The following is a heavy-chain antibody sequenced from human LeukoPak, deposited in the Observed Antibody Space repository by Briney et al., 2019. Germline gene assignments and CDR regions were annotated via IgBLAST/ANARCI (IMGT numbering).Heavy chain of an antibody. CDR2: IYYSGST. CDR3: ARGLPAAGPYQTFWFDP. D-gene: IGHD6-13*01. V-gene: IGHV4-59*08. CDR1: GGSISSYY. Sequence: PSETLSLTCTVSGGSISSYYWSWIRQPPGKGLEWIGYIYYSGSTNYNPSLKSRVTISVDTSKNQFSLKLTSVTAADTAVYYCARGLPAAGPYQTFWFDPWGQGTLVTVSS. J-gene: IGHJ5*02.